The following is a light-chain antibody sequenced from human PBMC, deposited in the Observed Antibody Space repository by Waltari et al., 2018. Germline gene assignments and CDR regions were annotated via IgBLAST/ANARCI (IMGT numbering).Light chain of an antibody. CDR2: GAS. V-gene: IGKV3-15*01. CDR3: QQYNDWLT. Sequence: EIVMTQSPATLSVSPGERVTPSCRASQTITTNLAWYQQKPGQAPRLFIYGASTRATGSPARFSGSGSGTEFTLTISSLQSEDFAVYYCQQYNDWLTFGGGTKVEIK. CDR1: QTITTN. J-gene: IGKJ4*01.